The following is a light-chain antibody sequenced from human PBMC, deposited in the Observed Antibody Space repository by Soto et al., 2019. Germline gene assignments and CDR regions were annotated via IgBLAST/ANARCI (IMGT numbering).Light chain of an antibody. CDR1: QTISPW. CDR2: EAS. V-gene: IGKV1-5*03. Sequence: DIQMTQSPSTLSASVGDRVTITCRASQTISPWLAWYQQKPGKAPKLLIHEASILESGVPSRFSGSGSGTEFTLTISSLQPDDFATYYCQQYSAYWTFGQGTKVEIQ. J-gene: IGKJ1*01. CDR3: QQYSAYWT.